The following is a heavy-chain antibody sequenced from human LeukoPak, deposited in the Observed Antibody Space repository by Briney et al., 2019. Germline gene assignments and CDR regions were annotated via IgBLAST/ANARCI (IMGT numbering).Heavy chain of an antibody. CDR1: GGSFSGYY. V-gene: IGHV4-34*01. J-gene: IGHJ6*02. CDR2: INHSGST. CDR3: ARVKADTAMVRRPNYYYCGMDV. Sequence: PSETLSLTCAVYGGSFSGYYWSWIRQPPGKGLEWIGEINHSGSTNYNPSLKSRVTISVDTSKNQFSLKLSSVTAADTAVYYCARVKADTAMVRRPNYYYCGMDVWGQGTTVTVSS. D-gene: IGHD5-18*01.